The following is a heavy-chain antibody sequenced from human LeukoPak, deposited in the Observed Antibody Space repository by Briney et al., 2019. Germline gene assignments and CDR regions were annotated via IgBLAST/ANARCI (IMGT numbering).Heavy chain of an antibody. CDR2: IYYSGST. CDR1: GGSVSSGSYY. CDR3: ARDDSGSYRWDFYYYGMDV. J-gene: IGHJ6*02. Sequence: SETLSLTCTVSGGSVSSGSYYWSWIRQPPGKGLEWIGYIYYSGSTNYSPSLKSRVTISVDTSKNQFSLKLSSVTAADTAVYYCARDDSGSYRWDFYYYGMDVWGQGTTVTVSS. D-gene: IGHD1-26*01. V-gene: IGHV4-61*01.